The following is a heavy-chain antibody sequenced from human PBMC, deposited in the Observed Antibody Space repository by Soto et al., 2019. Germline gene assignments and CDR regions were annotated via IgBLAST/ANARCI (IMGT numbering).Heavy chain of an antibody. CDR3: AKDLQLGAFDV. V-gene: IGHV3-23*01. Sequence: GGSLRLSCAASGFNFSSYAMSWVRQAPGKGLKWVSAISGSGGSTYYGDSVKGRFTISRDNSKNTLYLQMNSLRAENTAVYYCAKDLQLGAFDVWGQGTMVTVSS. D-gene: IGHD3-10*01. CDR1: GFNFSSYA. J-gene: IGHJ3*01. CDR2: ISGSGGST.